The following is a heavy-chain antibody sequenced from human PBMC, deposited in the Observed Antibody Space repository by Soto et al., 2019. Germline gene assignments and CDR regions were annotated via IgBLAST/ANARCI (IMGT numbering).Heavy chain of an antibody. CDR2: INVYNGDI. CDR3: ARVDVAVVPAAMYYFDS. D-gene: IGHD2-2*03. V-gene: IGHV1-18*04. Sequence: QVQLLQSGAEVQKPGASVKVSCKASGYIFNYYGISWVRQAPGQGLEWMGWINVYNGDIKFAEKFRDRVTMTTDTSTTTAYMELRSLRSDDTAVYYCARVDVAVVPAAMYYFDSWGQGTLVTVSS. CDR1: GYIFNYYG. J-gene: IGHJ4*02.